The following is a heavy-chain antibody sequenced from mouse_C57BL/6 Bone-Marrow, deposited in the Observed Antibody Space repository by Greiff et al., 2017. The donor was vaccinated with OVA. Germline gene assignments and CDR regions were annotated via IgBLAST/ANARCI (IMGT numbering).Heavy chain of an antibody. CDR3: ARGNYGSRDY. D-gene: IGHD1-1*01. V-gene: IGHV1-54*01. CDR1: GYAFTNYL. CDR2: INPGSGGT. Sequence: QVQLQQSGAELVRPGTSVKVSCKASGYAFTNYLIEWVKQRPGQGLEWIGVINPGSGGTNYNEKFKGKATLTADKSSSTAYMQLSSLTSEDSAVYFCARGNYGSRDYWGQGTTLTVSS. J-gene: IGHJ2*01.